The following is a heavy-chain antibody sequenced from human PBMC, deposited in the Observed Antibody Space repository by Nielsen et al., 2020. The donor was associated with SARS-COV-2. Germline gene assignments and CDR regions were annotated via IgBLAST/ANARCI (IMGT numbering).Heavy chain of an antibody. Sequence: SVKVSCKASGGTFSSYAISWVRQAPGQGLEWMGGIIPIFGTANYAQKFQGRVTITADKSTSTAYMELSSLRSEDTAVYYCATTSGGVSKKHGMDVWGQGTTVTVSS. CDR2: IIPIFGTA. CDR1: GGTFSSYA. J-gene: IGHJ6*02. V-gene: IGHV1-69*06. D-gene: IGHD2/OR15-2a*01. CDR3: ATTSGGVSKKHGMDV.